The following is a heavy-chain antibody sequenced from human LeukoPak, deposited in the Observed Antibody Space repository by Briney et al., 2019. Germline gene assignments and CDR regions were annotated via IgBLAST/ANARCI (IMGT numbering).Heavy chain of an antibody. CDR3: ARDLLAPYYYGSGSSPGWGFDP. Sequence: SETLSLTCTVSGGSISSYYWSWIRQPPGKGLEWIGYIYYSGSTNYNPSLKSRVTISVDTSKNQFSLKLSSVTAADTAVYYCARDLLAPYYYGSGSSPGWGFDPWGQGTLVTVSS. V-gene: IGHV4-59*01. CDR2: IYYSGST. J-gene: IGHJ5*02. D-gene: IGHD3-10*01. CDR1: GGSISSYY.